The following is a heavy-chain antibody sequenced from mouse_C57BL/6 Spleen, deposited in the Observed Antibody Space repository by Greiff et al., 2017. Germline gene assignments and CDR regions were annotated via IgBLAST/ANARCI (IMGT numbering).Heavy chain of an antibody. D-gene: IGHD2-4*01. Sequence: QVQLQQSGAELVRPGTSVKVSCKASGYAFTNYLIEWVKQRPGQGLEWIGVINPGSGGTNYNEKFKGKATLTAYKSSSTAYMQLSSLTSEDSAVYFCARNDYDHYYAMDYWGQGTSVTVSS. J-gene: IGHJ4*01. CDR1: GYAFTNYL. V-gene: IGHV1-54*01. CDR2: INPGSGGT. CDR3: ARNDYDHYYAMDY.